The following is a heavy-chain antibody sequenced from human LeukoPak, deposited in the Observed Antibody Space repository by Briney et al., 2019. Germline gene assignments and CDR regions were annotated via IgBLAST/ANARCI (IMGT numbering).Heavy chain of an antibody. J-gene: IGHJ5*02. CDR2: IYYSGSN. V-gene: IGHV4-39*01. CDR1: GGSISSSSYY. D-gene: IGHD2-15*01. CDR3: ARRYCSGGSCYSDNWFDP. Sequence: PSETLSLTCTVSGGSISSSSYYWGWIRQPPGKGLEWIGSIYYSGSNYYNPSLKSRVTISVDTSKNQFSLKLSSVTAADTAVYYCARRYCSGGSCYSDNWFDPWGQGTLVTVSS.